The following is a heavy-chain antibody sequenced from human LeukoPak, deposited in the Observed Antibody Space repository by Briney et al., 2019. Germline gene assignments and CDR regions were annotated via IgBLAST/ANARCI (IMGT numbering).Heavy chain of an antibody. CDR2: INAGNGNT. CDR3: ARDSIVTGRNNWFDP. CDR1: GYTFTSYA. J-gene: IGHJ5*02. Sequence: GASVKVSCKASGYTFTSYAMHWVRQAPGQRLEWMGWINAGNGNTKYSQEFQGRVTITRDTSASTAYMELSSLRSEDTAVYYCARDSIVTGRNNWFDPWGQGTLVTVSS. D-gene: IGHD3-22*01. V-gene: IGHV1-3*03.